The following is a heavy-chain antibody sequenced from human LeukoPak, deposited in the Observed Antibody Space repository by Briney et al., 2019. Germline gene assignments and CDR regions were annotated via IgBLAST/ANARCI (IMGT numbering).Heavy chain of an antibody. V-gene: IGHV3-21*01. J-gene: IGHJ4*02. CDR2: ISSSSSYI. D-gene: IGHD6-19*01. Sequence: GGSLRLSCAASGFTFSSYSMNWVRQAPGKGLEWVSSISSSSSYIYYADSVKGRFTISRDNAKNSLYLQMNSLRAEDTVVYYCARGRSGWPVDYWGQGTLVTVSS. CDR1: GFTFSSYS. CDR3: ARGRSGWPVDY.